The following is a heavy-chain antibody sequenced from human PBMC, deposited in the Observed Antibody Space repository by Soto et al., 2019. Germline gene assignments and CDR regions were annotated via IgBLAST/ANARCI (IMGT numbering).Heavy chain of an antibody. Sequence: QVQLVESGGGVVQPGRSLRLSCAASGFTFSNNGMHWVRQAPGKGLEWVADITYDGSRKYYVESVKGRCTISRDNSETTQYLQRNSLRPEDTALYQRANLRVESGLGEVDYWGRGTLVRVSS. CDR2: ITYDGSRK. CDR1: GFTFSNNG. CDR3: ANLRVESGLGEVDY. D-gene: IGHD3-16*01. V-gene: IGHV3-30*18. J-gene: IGHJ4*01.